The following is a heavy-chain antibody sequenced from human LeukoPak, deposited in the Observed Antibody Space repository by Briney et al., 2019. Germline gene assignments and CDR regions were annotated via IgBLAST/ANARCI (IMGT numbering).Heavy chain of an antibody. V-gene: IGHV1-2*02. CDR2: INPNSGGT. CDR1: GYTFTGYY. CDR3: ARDVSDYHILTAYTSDMAY. D-gene: IGHD3-9*01. Sequence: ASVKVSCKASGYTFTGYYMHWVRQAPGQGLEWMGWINPNSGGTNYAQKFQGSVTMTRDTSIRTAYMELSRLRSDDTAVYYCARDVSDYHILTAYTSDMAYWGQGTLVTVSS. J-gene: IGHJ4*02.